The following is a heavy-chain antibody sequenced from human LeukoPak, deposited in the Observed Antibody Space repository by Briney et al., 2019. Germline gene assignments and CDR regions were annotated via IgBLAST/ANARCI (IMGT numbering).Heavy chain of an antibody. V-gene: IGHV3-33*08. D-gene: IGHD3-10*01. J-gene: IGHJ4*02. Sequence: GGSLRLSCAASGFTFSSYGMHWVRQAPGKGLEWVAVIWYDGSNEHYADSVKGRFSISRDDSKNTLYLQMDSLRAEDTAIYYCARAGAFGGDSAVYWGQGTLVTVSS. CDR1: GFTFSSYG. CDR3: ARAGAFGGDSAVY. CDR2: IWYDGSNE.